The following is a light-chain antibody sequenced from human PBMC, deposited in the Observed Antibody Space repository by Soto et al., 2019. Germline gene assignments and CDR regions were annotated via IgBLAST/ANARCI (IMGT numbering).Light chain of an antibody. Sequence: QPVLTQPASVSGSPGQSITISCTGTSSDVGSSNYVSWYQHHPGKAPQLIIFDVSDRPSGVSHRFSGSKSGNTASLIISGLLAEDEAYYYCSSYTRGNSWVFGGGTKLTVL. CDR1: SSDVGSSNY. J-gene: IGLJ3*02. CDR2: DVS. V-gene: IGLV2-14*03. CDR3: SSYTRGNSWV.